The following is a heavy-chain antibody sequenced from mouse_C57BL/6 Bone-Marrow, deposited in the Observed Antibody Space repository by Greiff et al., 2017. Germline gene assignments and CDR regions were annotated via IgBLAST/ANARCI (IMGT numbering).Heavy chain of an antibody. Sequence: QVQLQQPGAELVKPGASVKLSCKASGYTFTSYWMQWVKQRPGQGLEWIGEIDPSASYTNYNQKFKGKATLTVDPSSSTAYMQLSSLTSEDSAVYYCARRGNYYFDYWGQGTTLTVSS. CDR3: ARRGNYYFDY. V-gene: IGHV1-50*01. CDR1: GYTFTSYW. J-gene: IGHJ2*01. CDR2: IDPSASYT. D-gene: IGHD2-1*01.